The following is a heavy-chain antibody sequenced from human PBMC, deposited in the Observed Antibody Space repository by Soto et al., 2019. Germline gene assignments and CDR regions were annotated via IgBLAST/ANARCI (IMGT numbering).Heavy chain of an antibody. J-gene: IGHJ4*02. V-gene: IGHV1-18*01. CDR3: ARDYSYGIFGY. D-gene: IGHD5-18*01. Sequence: QVQLVQSGAEVKKPGASVKVSCKAYGYNFTSYGISWVRQAPGQGLEWMGWISTYNGNTNSAQKFQGRVTMTTDTFTSIAYMELRSLRSDDTAVYYFARDYSYGIFGYWGQGTLLTVSS. CDR1: GYNFTSYG. CDR2: ISTYNGNT.